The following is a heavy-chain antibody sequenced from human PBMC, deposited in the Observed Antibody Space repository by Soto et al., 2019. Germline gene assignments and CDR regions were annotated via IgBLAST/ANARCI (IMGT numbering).Heavy chain of an antibody. J-gene: IGHJ4*02. CDR1: GGSISSSTYY. D-gene: IGHD4-17*01. CDR3: ARVNAYGVDFDY. Sequence: SETLSLTCTVSGGSISSSTYYWGWIRQPPGKGLEWIGTIYYSGSTYYNPSLKSRVTISVDTAKNQFSLKLNSVTAADTAVYYCARVNAYGVDFDYWGQGTLVTVSS. V-gene: IGHV4-39*01. CDR2: IYYSGST.